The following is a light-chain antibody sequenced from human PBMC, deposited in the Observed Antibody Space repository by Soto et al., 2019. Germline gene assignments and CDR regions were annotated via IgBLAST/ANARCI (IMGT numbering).Light chain of an antibody. CDR2: EGN. Sequence: QSALTQPASVSGSPGQSITISSTGISSDVGSYNLVSWYQQHPGKAPKLMIYEGNKRPSGVSNRFSGSKSGNTASLTISGLQAEDEADYYCCSYAGSSAWVFGGGTKLTVL. V-gene: IGLV2-23*01. J-gene: IGLJ3*02. CDR1: SSDVGSYNL. CDR3: CSYAGSSAWV.